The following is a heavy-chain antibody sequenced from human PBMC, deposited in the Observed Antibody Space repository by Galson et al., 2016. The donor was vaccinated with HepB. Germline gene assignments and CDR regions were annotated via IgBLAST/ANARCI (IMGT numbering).Heavy chain of an antibody. D-gene: IGHD3-10*02. CDR3: ARTDFNDYVRGDY. V-gene: IGHV3-74*01. Sequence: SLRLSCAASGFTFSNYWMFWVRQGPGKELVWVSRINDNGGWTFYADSVKGRFTISRDNAKNTLYLQMNSLRAEDTVVYYCARTDFNDYVRGDYWGQGTLVTVSA. J-gene: IGHJ4*02. CDR1: GFTFSNYW. CDR2: INDNGGWT.